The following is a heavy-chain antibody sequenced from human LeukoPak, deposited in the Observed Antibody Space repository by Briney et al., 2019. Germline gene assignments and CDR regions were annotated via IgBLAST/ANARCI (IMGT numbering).Heavy chain of an antibody. CDR2: IYYSGST. Sequence: SETLSLTCTVSGGSISSGGYYWSWIRQHPGNGLEWIGYIYYSGSTYYNPSLKSRVTISVDTSKNQFSLKLSSVTAADTAVYYCARAYYYGSGSYMSYYFDYWGQGTLVTVSS. J-gene: IGHJ4*02. CDR3: ARAYYYGSGSYMSYYFDY. CDR1: GGSISSGGYY. V-gene: IGHV4-31*03. D-gene: IGHD3-10*01.